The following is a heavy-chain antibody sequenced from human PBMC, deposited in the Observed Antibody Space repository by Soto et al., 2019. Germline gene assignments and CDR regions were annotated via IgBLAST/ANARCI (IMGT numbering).Heavy chain of an antibody. D-gene: IGHD3-22*01. J-gene: IGHJ4*02. Sequence: GESLKISCKGSGYSFAGYWITWVRQKPGKGLEWMGRIDPSDSQTYYSPSFRGHVTITVTKSITTVFLQWSSLRASDTAMYYCARQIYDSDTGPNFQYYFDSWGQGTPVTVSS. CDR1: GYSFAGYW. CDR2: IDPSDSQT. V-gene: IGHV5-10-1*01. CDR3: ARQIYDSDTGPNFQYYFDS.